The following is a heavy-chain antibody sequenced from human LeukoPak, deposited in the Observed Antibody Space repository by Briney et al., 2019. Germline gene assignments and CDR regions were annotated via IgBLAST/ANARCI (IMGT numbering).Heavy chain of an antibody. D-gene: IGHD2-2*01. CDR1: GGSFSGYY. CDR3: ARVKPLCSSTSCYPHAFDI. J-gene: IGHJ3*02. Sequence: SETLSLTCAVYGGSFSGYYWSWIRQPPGKGLEWIGEINHSGSTYYNPSLKSRVTISVDTSKNQFSLKLSSVTAADTAVYYCARVKPLCSSTSCYPHAFDIWGQGTMVTVSS. V-gene: IGHV4-34*01. CDR2: INHSGST.